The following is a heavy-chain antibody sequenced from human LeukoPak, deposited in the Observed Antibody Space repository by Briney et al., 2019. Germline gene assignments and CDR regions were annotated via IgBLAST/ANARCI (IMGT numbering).Heavy chain of an antibody. J-gene: IGHJ4*02. CDR1: GGSIGSSSYY. V-gene: IGHV4-39*01. CDR3: ARATGQYYDFWSGYYRTPSPPYYFDY. CDR2: IYYSGST. D-gene: IGHD3-3*01. Sequence: SETLSLTCTVSGGSIGSSSYYWGWIRQPPGKGLEWIGSIYYSGSTYYNPSLKSRVTISVDTSKNQFSLKLSSVTAADTAVYYCARATGQYYDFWSGYYRTPSPPYYFDYWGQGTLVTVSS.